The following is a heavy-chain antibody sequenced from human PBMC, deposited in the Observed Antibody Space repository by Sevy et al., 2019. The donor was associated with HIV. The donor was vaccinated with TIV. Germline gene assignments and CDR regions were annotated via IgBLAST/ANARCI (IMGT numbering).Heavy chain of an antibody. CDR2: ISWNSGSI. CDR1: GFTFDDYA. Sequence: GGSLRLSCTASGFTFDDYAMHWVRQAPGKGLERVSGISWNSGSIGYADSVKGRFTISRDNAKNSLSLQMNSLTAEDTALYYCAKDKGSIGDAFDIWRQGTMVTVSS. D-gene: IGHD3-16*01. J-gene: IGHJ3*02. CDR3: AKDKGSIGDAFDI. V-gene: IGHV3-9*01.